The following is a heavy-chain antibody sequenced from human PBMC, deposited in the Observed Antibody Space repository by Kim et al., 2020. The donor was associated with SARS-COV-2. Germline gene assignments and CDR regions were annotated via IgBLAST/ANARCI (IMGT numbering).Heavy chain of an antibody. CDR3: ARGTYDYVWGSYRFVY. D-gene: IGHD3-16*02. Sequence: SETLSLTCTVSGGSISGYHWSWIRQSPGMGLEWIGYIYYSGNTNYSPSLKSRVTISIDTSKNQFSLKLSSVTAADTAVYYCARGTYDYVWGSYRFVYWGQGTLVTVSS. CDR1: GGSISGYH. CDR2: IYYSGNT. J-gene: IGHJ4*02. V-gene: IGHV4-59*01.